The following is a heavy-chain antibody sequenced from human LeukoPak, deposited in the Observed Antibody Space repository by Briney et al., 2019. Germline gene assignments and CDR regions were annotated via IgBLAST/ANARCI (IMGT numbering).Heavy chain of an antibody. J-gene: IGHJ6*02. V-gene: IGHV3-9*01. D-gene: IGHD4-23*01. CDR1: GFTFDDYA. CDR2: ISGNSGSL. CDR3: AKADTTVADGMDV. Sequence: GRSLRLSCAASGFTFDDYAMHWVRQAPGKGLEWVSGISGNSGSLGYADSVKGRFTISRDNAKNFLYLQMNSLGAEDTALYYCAKADTTVADGMDVWGQGTTVTVSS.